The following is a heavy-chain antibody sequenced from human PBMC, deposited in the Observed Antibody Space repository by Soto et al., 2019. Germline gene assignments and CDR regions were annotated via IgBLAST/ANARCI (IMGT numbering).Heavy chain of an antibody. CDR1: GFTFSSFA. CDR3: ARDPCGDCFEWYFDL. V-gene: IGHV3-30-3*01. J-gene: IGHJ2*01. D-gene: IGHD2-21*02. CDR2: ISYDGTTK. Sequence: QAQLVASGGGVVQPGRSLTLSCAASGFTFSSFAIHWVRQAPGKGLEWVAAISYDGTTKFYADSVKGRSTISRDNSKNTLYLQMNILRGEDTAVYYCARDPCGDCFEWYFDLWGHGTLVTVSS.